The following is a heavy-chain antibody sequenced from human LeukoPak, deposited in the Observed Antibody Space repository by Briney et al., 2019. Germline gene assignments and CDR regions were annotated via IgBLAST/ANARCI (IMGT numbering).Heavy chain of an antibody. CDR2: IKQDGSEK. D-gene: IGHD3-9*01. CDR3: VRYSALRYDNTFDF. J-gene: IGHJ4*02. Sequence: GGSLRLSCAASGFTFDDYAMHWVRQAPGKGLEWLVNIKQDGSEKYYVDSVKGRFTVSRDNANDSLHLQMNALSAEDTAVYCCVRYSALRYDNTFDFWGQGTLVTVSS. V-gene: IGHV3-7*01. CDR1: GFTFDDYA.